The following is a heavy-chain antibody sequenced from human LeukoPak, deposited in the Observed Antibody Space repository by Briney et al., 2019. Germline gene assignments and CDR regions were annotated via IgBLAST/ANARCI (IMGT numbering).Heavy chain of an antibody. Sequence: SGTLSLTCAVSGGSISSSNWWSWVRQPPGKGLEWIGEIYHSGSTNYNPSLRSRVTISVDKSKNQFSLKLSSVTAADTAVYYCAREFVLVRDIVVVVAATAAFDIWGQGTMVTVSS. D-gene: IGHD2-15*01. V-gene: IGHV4-4*02. J-gene: IGHJ3*02. CDR3: AREFVLVRDIVVVVAATAAFDI. CDR1: GGSISSSNW. CDR2: IYHSGST.